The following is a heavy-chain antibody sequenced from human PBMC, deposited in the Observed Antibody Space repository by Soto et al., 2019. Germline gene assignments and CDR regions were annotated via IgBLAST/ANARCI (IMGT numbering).Heavy chain of an antibody. CDR1: GGSISSYY. V-gene: IGHV4-4*07. D-gene: IGHD2-15*01. CDR2: IYTSGST. CDR3: ARTRLGYWSGGSCETFDY. Sequence: PSETLSLTCTVSGGSISSYYWSWIRQPAGKGLGWIGRIYTSGSTNYNPSLKSRVTMSVDTSKNQFSLKLSSVTAADTAVYYCARTRLGYWSGGSCETFDYWGQGTLVTVSS. J-gene: IGHJ4*02.